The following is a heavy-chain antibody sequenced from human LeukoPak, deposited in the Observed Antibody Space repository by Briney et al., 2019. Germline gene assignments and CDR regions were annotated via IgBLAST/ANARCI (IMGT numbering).Heavy chain of an antibody. J-gene: IGHJ6*02. CDR3: ARGGIYYCSGGYCYHMDV. D-gene: IGHD2-15*01. V-gene: IGHV3-30*03. CDR2: ISYDGSNK. CDR1: KFTFSSFG. Sequence: GRSPRLSCAASKFTFSSFGMHWVRQAPGKGLEWVAIISYDGSNKYYADSVKGRFTISRDNSKNTLYLQMNSLRAEDTAVYYCARGGIYYCSGGYCYHMDVWGQGTTVTVSS.